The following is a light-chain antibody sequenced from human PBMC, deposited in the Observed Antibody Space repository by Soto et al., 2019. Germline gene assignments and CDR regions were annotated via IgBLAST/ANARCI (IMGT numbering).Light chain of an antibody. J-gene: IGLJ2*01. CDR3: QAWDSSTPVV. Sequence: SYELTQPPSVSVSPGQTASITCSGDKSGDKYACWYQQKPGQSPVLVIYQDSKRPSGIPERFSGSKSGNTATLTISGTQAMDEADYYCQAWDSSTPVVFGGGTQLTVL. V-gene: IGLV3-1*01. CDR1: KSGDKY. CDR2: QDS.